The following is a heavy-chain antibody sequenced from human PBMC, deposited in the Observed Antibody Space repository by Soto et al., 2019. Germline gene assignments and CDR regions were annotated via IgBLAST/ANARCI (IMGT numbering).Heavy chain of an antibody. Sequence: QVQLVESGGGVVQPGRSLRLSCAASGFTFSSYGMHWVRQAPGKGLEWVAVIWYDGSNKYYADSVKGRFTISRDNSKNTLYLQMNSLRAEDTAVYYCARDALIGDYYYYYGMDVWGQGTTVTVSS. J-gene: IGHJ6*02. D-gene: IGHD3-3*01. CDR1: GFTFSSYG. CDR3: ARDALIGDYYYYYGMDV. V-gene: IGHV3-33*01. CDR2: IWYDGSNK.